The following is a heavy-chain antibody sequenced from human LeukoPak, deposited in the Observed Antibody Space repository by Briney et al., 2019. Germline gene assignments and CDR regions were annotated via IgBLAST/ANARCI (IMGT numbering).Heavy chain of an antibody. CDR3: ARDSSSSLFDY. V-gene: IGHV4-38-2*02. D-gene: IGHD6-6*01. Sequence: SETLSLTCTVSGYSISSGYYWGWIRQPPGKGLEWIGSIYHSGSTYYNPSLKSRVTISVDTSKNQFSLKLSSVTAADTAVYYCARDSSSSLFDYWGQGTPVTVSS. CDR1: GYSISSGYY. CDR2: IYHSGST. J-gene: IGHJ4*02.